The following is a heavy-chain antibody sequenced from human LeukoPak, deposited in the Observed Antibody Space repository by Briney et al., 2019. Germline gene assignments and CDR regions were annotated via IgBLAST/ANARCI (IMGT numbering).Heavy chain of an antibody. CDR1: GFTFSSYA. Sequence: PGGSLRLSCAASGFTFSSYAMHWVRQAPGKGLEWVAVISYDGSNKYYADSVKGRFTISRDNSKNTLYLQMNSLRAEDTAVYYCARSLYYYDSSGDFDYWGQGTLVTVSS. J-gene: IGHJ4*02. CDR2: ISYDGSNK. CDR3: ARSLYYYDSSGDFDY. D-gene: IGHD3-22*01. V-gene: IGHV3-30*04.